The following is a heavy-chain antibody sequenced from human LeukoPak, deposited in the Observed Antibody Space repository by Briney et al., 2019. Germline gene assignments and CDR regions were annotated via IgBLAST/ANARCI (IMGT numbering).Heavy chain of an antibody. Sequence: GGSLRLSCAASGFSFSTYWMNWVRQAPGRGLEWVANIKQDGSEKYYVDSVKGRFTISRDNAKNSLYLQLNSLRAVDTAVYYCARRVRSGFFDNWGQGTLVTVSS. D-gene: IGHD3-3*01. CDR1: GFSFSTYW. CDR2: IKQDGSEK. CDR3: ARRVRSGFFDN. V-gene: IGHV3-7*01. J-gene: IGHJ4*02.